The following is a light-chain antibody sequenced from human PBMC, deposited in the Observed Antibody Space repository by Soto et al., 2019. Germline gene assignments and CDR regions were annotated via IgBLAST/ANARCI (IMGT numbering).Light chain of an antibody. CDR3: PQLNSYPLT. CDR1: QGISSY. Sequence: DIQLTQSPSFLSASVGDRVTITCRASQGISSYLAWYQQKPGKAPKVLIYAASTLQSGVPSRFSGSGSGTGFTLTFSSLQSEDFATYYCPQLNSYPLTFGGGTKVEIK. J-gene: IGKJ4*01. CDR2: AAS. V-gene: IGKV1-9*01.